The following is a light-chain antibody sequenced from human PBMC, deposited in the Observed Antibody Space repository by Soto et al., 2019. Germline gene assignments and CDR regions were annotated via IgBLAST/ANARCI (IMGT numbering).Light chain of an antibody. V-gene: IGKV1-27*01. CDR1: QGIGVY. Sequence: EIQKTQSPSSLSASLGDRVTITCRASQGIGVYLAWFQQKAGKVPKLLIYAASALQSGVPSRFSGSGSGTDFTLTISSLQPEDFATYYCQKYKSAPLTFGGGTKVDIK. CDR3: QKYKSAPLT. J-gene: IGKJ4*01. CDR2: AAS.